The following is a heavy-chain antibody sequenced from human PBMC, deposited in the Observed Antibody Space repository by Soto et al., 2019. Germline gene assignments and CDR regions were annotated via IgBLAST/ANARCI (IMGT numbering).Heavy chain of an antibody. CDR2: INHSGST. J-gene: IGHJ5*02. V-gene: IGHV4-34*01. CDR3: ARGRGDIVVVVAATGPCWFDP. CDR1: CGSFSGYY. D-gene: IGHD2-15*01. Sequence: SETLSLTCAVYCGSFSGYYWSWIRQPPGKGLEWIGEINHSGSTNYNPSLKSRVTISVDTSKNQFSLKLSSVTAADTAVYYCARGRGDIVVVVAATGPCWFDPWGQGTLVTVSS.